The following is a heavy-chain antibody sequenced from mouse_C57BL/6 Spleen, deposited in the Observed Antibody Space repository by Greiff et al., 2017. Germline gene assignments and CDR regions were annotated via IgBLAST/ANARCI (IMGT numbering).Heavy chain of an antibody. Sequence: QVQLQQSGAELVKPGASVKISCKASGYAFSSYWMNWVKQRPGKGLEWLGQIYPGDGDTNYNGKFKGKATLTADKSSSTAYMQLSSLTSEDSAVYFCAREPLRRVYYYAMDYWGQGTSVTVSS. CDR1: GYAFSSYW. CDR2: IYPGDGDT. CDR3: AREPLRRVYYYAMDY. J-gene: IGHJ4*01. D-gene: IGHD2-12*01. V-gene: IGHV1-80*01.